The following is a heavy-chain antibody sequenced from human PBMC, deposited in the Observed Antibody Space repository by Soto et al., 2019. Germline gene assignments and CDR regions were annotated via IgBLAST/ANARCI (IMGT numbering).Heavy chain of an antibody. J-gene: IGHJ4*02. CDR3: TKSQYSRGWLNY. D-gene: IGHD6-19*01. V-gene: IGHV5-10-1*01. CDR1: GNSFTNYW. Sequence: EVQLVQSGAEVKKPGESLRISCKGFGNSFTNYWIAWLRQMPGKGLEWMGKIDPSDSYTNYSPSFQGHVTISADKSISTAYLQWSSLKASDTAMYYCTKSQYSRGWLNYWGQGTLVTVSS. CDR2: IDPSDSYT.